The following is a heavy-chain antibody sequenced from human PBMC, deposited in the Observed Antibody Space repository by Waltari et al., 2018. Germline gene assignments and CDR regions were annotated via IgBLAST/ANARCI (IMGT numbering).Heavy chain of an antibody. CDR3: ATGGGLYDFWSGYSKGDY. CDR2: FDPEDGET. D-gene: IGHD3-3*01. J-gene: IGHJ4*02. V-gene: IGHV1-24*01. CDR1: GYTLPELS. Sequence: QVQLVQSGAEVKKPGASVKVSCKVSGYTLPELSMHWVRQAPGKGLEWMGGFDPEDGETIYAQKFQGRVTMTEDTSTDTAYMELSSLRSEDTAVYYCATGGGLYDFWSGYSKGDYWGQGTLVTVSS.